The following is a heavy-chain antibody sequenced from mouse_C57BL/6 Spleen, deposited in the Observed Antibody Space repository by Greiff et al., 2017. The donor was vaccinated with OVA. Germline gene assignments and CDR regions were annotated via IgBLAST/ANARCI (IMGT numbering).Heavy chain of an antibody. CDR3: ARHHGYDYAMDY. D-gene: IGHD2-2*01. V-gene: IGHV5-12*01. CDR1: GFTFSDYY. J-gene: IGHJ4*01. CDR2: ISNGGGST. Sequence: EVKLMESGGGLVQPGGSLKLSCAASGFTFSDYYMYWVRQTPEKRLEWVAYISNGGGSTYYPDTVKGQFTISRDNAKNTLYLQMSRLKSEDTAMYYCARHHGYDYAMDYWGQGTSVTVSS.